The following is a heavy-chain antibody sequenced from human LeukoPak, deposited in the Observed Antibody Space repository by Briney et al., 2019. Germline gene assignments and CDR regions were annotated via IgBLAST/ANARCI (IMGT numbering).Heavy chain of an antibody. Sequence: ASVKVSCKASGYTFTSYAMHWVRQAPGQRLEWMGWINAGNGNTKYSQKFPGRVTITRDTSASTAYMELSSLRSEDTAVYYCARDHEDILTGFDYWGQGTLVTVSS. J-gene: IGHJ4*02. CDR1: GYTFTSYA. V-gene: IGHV1-3*01. CDR3: ARDHEDILTGFDY. D-gene: IGHD3-9*01. CDR2: INAGNGNT.